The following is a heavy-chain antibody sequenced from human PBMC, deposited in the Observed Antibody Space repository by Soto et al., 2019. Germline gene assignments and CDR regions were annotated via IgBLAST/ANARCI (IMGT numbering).Heavy chain of an antibody. Sequence: PGGSLRLSCAASGFTFSSYAMHWVRQAPGKGLEWVAVISYDGSNKYYADSVKGRFTISRDNSKNTLYLQMNSLRAEDTAVYYCARAGYSRGWFFWYWGQGTLVTVSS. CDR2: ISYDGSNK. CDR1: GFTFSSYA. CDR3: ARAGYSRGWFFWY. J-gene: IGHJ4*02. V-gene: IGHV3-30-3*01. D-gene: IGHD6-19*01.